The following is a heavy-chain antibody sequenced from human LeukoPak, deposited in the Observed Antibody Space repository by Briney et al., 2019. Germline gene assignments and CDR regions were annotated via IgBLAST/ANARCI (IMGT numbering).Heavy chain of an antibody. V-gene: IGHV4-34*01. CDR3: ARGGRYSSGWYYYYYYYMDV. Sequence: SETLSLTCAVYGGSFSGYYWSWIRQPPGKGLEWIGEINNSGSTNYNPSLKSRVTISVDTSKNQFSLKLSSVTAADTAVYYCARGGRYSSGWYYYYYYYMDVWGKGTTVTVSS. D-gene: IGHD6-19*01. CDR2: INNSGST. CDR1: GGSFSGYY. J-gene: IGHJ6*03.